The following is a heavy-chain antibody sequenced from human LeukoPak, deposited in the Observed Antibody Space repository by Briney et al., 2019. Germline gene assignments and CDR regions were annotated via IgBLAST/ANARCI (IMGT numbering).Heavy chain of an antibody. CDR1: GDSISSYY. V-gene: IGHV4-59*01. D-gene: IGHD1/OR15-1a*01. CDR3: ARGPNNDAHFDMDV. Sequence: PSETLSLTCTVSGDSISSYYWSWVRQSPGKGLEWIGCLYHSGSTKYNPSFESRVAISVDTSKNQLFLNLRSLTPADTAVYYCARGPNNDAHFDMDVWGKGTTVTVSS. CDR2: LYHSGST. J-gene: IGHJ6*03.